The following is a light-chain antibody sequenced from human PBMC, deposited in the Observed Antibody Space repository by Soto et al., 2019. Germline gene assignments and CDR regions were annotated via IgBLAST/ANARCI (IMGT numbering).Light chain of an antibody. V-gene: IGKV3-20*01. CDR1: QSVTNNS. CDR2: APS. J-gene: IGKJ4*01. Sequence: EIVLTQSPGTLSLSPGERATPSCRASQSVTNNSLAWYQQKPGRAPRLLINAPSSRATGIPDRFSGSGSGTDFTLTISRLEPEDFAVYYCQHYGTTPLTFGGGTKVEIK. CDR3: QHYGTTPLT.